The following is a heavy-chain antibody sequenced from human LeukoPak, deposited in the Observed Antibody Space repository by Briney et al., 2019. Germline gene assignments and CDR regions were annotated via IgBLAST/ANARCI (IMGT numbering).Heavy chain of an antibody. CDR1: GDSVSINIVA. V-gene: IGHV6-1*01. D-gene: IGHD6-13*01. J-gene: IGHJ6*02. CDR3: ARADGSSWPAKSRGYYYYGMDV. CDR2: TYYRSKWYN. Sequence: SQTLSLTCAISGDSVSINIVAWNWIRQSPSRGLEWLGRTYYRSKWYNDYAVSVKSRITINPDTSKNQFSLQLNSVTPEDTAVYYCARADGSSWPAKSRGYYYYGMDVWGQGTTVTVSS.